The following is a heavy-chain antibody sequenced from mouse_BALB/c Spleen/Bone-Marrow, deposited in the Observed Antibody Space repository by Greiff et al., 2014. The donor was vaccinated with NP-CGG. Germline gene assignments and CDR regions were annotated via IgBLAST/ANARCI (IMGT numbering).Heavy chain of an antibody. CDR2: IDPANGNT. CDR3: ARWEYYAMDY. Sequence: EVQLVESGAELVKPGASVKLSCTASGFNIKDTYMHWVKQRPEQGLEWIGRIDPANGNTKYDPKFQGKATITADTSSNTAYLQLSSLEAEATAVYYCARWEYYAMDYWGQGTSVTVSS. J-gene: IGHJ4*01. CDR1: GFNIKDTY. D-gene: IGHD4-1*01. V-gene: IGHV14-3*02.